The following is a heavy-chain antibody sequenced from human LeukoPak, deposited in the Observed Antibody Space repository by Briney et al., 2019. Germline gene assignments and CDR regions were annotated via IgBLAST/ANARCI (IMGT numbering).Heavy chain of an antibody. V-gene: IGHV3-23*01. CDR3: AMGTYFDY. CDR1: RLSFTTYA. J-gene: IGHJ4*02. Sequence: GGSLRLSCAASRLSFTTYAMTLVRRAPGKGLEWVSTISDSDGSTFYADSVKGRFTISRDSSKHTAFLQMKSLRAEDTAIYFCAMGTYFDYWGQGTLVTVS. D-gene: IGHD7-27*01. CDR2: ISDSDGST.